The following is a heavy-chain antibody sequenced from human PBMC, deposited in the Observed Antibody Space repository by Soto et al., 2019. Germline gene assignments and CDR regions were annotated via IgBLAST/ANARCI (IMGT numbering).Heavy chain of an antibody. CDR2: IYWDDDK. D-gene: IGHD3-16*01. J-gene: IGHJ4*02. CDR3: ARALGSWGAYYFDY. Sequence: QITLKESGPPLVKPTQTLTLTCTVSGFSLNTYGVGVGWIRQPAGKALEWLALIYWDDDKRYSPSLKSRLTITKDTSKNQVVLTMTNMDPVDTVTYYCARALGSWGAYYFDYWGQGALVTVSS. CDR1: GFSLNTYGVG. V-gene: IGHV2-5*02.